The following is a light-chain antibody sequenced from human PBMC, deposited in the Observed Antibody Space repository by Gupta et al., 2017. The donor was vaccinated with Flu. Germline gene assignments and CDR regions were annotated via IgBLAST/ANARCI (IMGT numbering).Light chain of an antibody. J-gene: IGLJ3*02. CDR1: NLGSKD. CDR3: QEWHSIIDPV. CDR2: DDS. V-gene: IGLV3-21*02. Sequence: SYVLTQPPSMSVAPGQTAMITCGGSNLGSKDVHWYQQKPGQAPGLVVYDDSDRPSGIPGRFSGFNAGNTATLTISSVEAGEDADYYCQEWHSIIDPVFGGGTKLTVL.